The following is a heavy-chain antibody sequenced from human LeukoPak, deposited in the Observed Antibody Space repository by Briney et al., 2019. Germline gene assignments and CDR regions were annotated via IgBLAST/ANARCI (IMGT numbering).Heavy chain of an antibody. Sequence: ASVTVSCKASGYTFTGYYMHWVRQAPGQGLEWMGWINPNSGGTNYAQKFQGRVTMTRDTSISTAYMELSRLRSDDTAVYYCARVLPPLDPAAWGASFDYWGQGTLVTVSS. D-gene: IGHD2-2*01. CDR1: GYTFTGYY. J-gene: IGHJ4*02. CDR2: INPNSGGT. V-gene: IGHV1-2*02. CDR3: ARVLPPLDPAAWGASFDY.